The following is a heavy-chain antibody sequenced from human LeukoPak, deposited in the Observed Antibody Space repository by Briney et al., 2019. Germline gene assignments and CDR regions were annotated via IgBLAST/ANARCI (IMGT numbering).Heavy chain of an antibody. J-gene: IGHJ6*02. Sequence: GESLKISCKGPGSRFLDYWIGWVRHMPGKGPELMGLIFPHDSDIKYSPSFQGQVTISVDKSISSAYVQWGSLKASDTAMYYCARFGIRGCISNTKCYTSFFYYGMDVWGQGTTVTVSS. CDR3: ARFGIRGCISNTKCYTSFFYYGMDV. V-gene: IGHV5-51*01. CDR1: GSRFLDYW. CDR2: IFPHDSDI. D-gene: IGHD2-2*02.